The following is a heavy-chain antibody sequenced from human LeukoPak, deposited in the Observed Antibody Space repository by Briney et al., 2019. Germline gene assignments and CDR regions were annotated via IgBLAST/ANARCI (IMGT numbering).Heavy chain of an antibody. V-gene: IGHV3-49*04. CDR1: GFTFGDYA. D-gene: IGHD6-19*01. CDR2: IRSKAYGGTT. Sequence: QTGGSLRLSCTASGFTFGDYAMSWVRQAPGKGLEWVGFIRSKAYGGTTEYAASVKGRFTISRDDSKSIAYLQMNSLKTEDTAVYYCARVTGYSSVAVARFDPWGQGTLVTVSS. CDR3: ARVTGYSSVAVARFDP. J-gene: IGHJ5*02.